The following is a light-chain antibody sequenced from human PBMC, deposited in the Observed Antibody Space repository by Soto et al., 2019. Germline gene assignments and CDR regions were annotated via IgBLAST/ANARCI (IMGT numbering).Light chain of an antibody. J-gene: IGKJ1*01. Sequence: TVMTQSPATLSVSPGERATLSCRASQSVSSNLAWYQQKPGQAPRLLIYGASTRATGIPARFSGSGSGTEFTLTLSSLQSEDFAVYYCQHYNNWPRTFGQGTKVEIK. CDR1: QSVSSN. V-gene: IGKV3-15*01. CDR2: GAS. CDR3: QHYNNWPRT.